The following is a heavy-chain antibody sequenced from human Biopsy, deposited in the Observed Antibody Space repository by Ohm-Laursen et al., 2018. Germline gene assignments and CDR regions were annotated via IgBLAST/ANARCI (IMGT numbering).Heavy chain of an antibody. D-gene: IGHD4-11*01. Sequence: SETLSLTCSVSGGSISGSSWSWIRQAPGKGLEWIGYISYSRDTNYNPSLKSRITISVDTSKNQFSLKLTSVTAADTAVYYCTRRGMTTLTTRAFDIWGQGTMVTVSS. J-gene: IGHJ3*02. V-gene: IGHV4-59*08. CDR3: TRRGMTTLTTRAFDI. CDR2: ISYSRDT. CDR1: GGSISGSS.